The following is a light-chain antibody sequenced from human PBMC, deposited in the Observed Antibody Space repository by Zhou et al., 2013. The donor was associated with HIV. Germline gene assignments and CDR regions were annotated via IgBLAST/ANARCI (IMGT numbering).Light chain of an antibody. CDR3: QQHYDYPSIT. V-gene: IGKV1-6*01. CDR1: QGIRNE. J-gene: IGKJ5*01. CDR2: GAS. Sequence: ATQMTQSPSSLSASVGDRVTITCRASQGIRNELAWYQQKPGKAPKLLIYGASTLQSGVPSRFSGSGSGTEFNLTIDCLQSEDFATYYCQQHYDYPSITFGQGTRLEIK.